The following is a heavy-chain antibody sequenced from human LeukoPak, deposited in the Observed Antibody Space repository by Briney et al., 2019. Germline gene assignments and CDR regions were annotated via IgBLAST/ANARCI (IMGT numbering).Heavy chain of an antibody. J-gene: IGHJ4*02. D-gene: IGHD3-22*01. CDR1: GFNFDTYT. CDR2: ISASGGMS. V-gene: IGHV3-23*01. CDR3: VKDTGMYSYDSSGFDS. Sequence: GGSLRLSCAASGFNFDTYTMSWVRQAPGKGLQWVSLISASGGMSYYTDPVKGRFTISRDSFRNTLHLKMNDLRAEDTAVYYCVKDTGMYSYDSSGFDSWGQGTLVTVSS.